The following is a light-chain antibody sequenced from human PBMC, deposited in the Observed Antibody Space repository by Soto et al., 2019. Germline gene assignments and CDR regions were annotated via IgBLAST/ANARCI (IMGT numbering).Light chain of an antibody. V-gene: IGKV3D-20*01. CDR2: DAS. CDR1: QTITYNF. J-gene: IGKJ4*01. Sequence: IVLTQSPGTLSLSPGEVATLSCGASQTITYNFLAWYQKKPGLAPRLLVYDASNRATGIPDRFSGSGSGTDFTLNISTLEPEDFAVYYCQHYGESSSTFGGGTRVEI. CDR3: QHYGESSST.